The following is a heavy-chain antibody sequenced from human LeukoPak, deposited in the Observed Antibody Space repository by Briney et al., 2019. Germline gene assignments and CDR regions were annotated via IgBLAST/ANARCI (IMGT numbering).Heavy chain of an antibody. CDR1: GFTFSSYA. CDR3: AKGYYGSGSYGWFDY. CDR2: LSGSGGST. J-gene: IGHJ4*02. Sequence: GGSLRLSCAASGFTFSSYAMSWLRQAPGKGLQWVSALSGSGGSTYYADSVKGRFTISRDNSKNTLFLHMNSLRAEDTAVYSCAKGYYGSGSYGWFDYWGQGTLVTVSS. D-gene: IGHD3-10*01. V-gene: IGHV3-23*01.